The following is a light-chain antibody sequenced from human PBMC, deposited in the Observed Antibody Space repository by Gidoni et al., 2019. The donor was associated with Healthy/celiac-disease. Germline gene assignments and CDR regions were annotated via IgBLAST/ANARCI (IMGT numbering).Light chain of an antibody. CDR3: QQSNSYSYT. Sequence: DIQLTHSPSFLSASVGDRVTITCRASQVISSYLAWYQQKPGKAPKLLIYAASTLQSGVPSRFRGRGSGTEFTLTISSLQPEDFANYYCQQSNSYSYTFGQXTKLEIK. CDR1: QVISSY. CDR2: AAS. J-gene: IGKJ2*01. V-gene: IGKV1-9*01.